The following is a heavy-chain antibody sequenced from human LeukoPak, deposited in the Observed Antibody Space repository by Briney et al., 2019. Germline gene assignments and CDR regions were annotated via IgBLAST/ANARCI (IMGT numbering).Heavy chain of an antibody. CDR1: GFTFSTYW. J-gene: IGHJ3*02. D-gene: IGHD6-13*01. V-gene: IGHV4-39*01. Sequence: GSLRLSCAASGFTFSTYWMSWVRQPPGKGLEWLGSMSYTWNTYNNPSLKSRVTISVDTSKNQFSLRLSSVTAADTAVYFCTRGPQGSSTWYPIWGQGTMVTVSS. CDR2: MSYTWNT. CDR3: TRGPQGSSTWYPI.